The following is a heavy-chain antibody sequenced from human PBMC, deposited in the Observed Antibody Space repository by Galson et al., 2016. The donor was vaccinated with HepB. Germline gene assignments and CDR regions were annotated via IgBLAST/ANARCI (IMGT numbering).Heavy chain of an antibody. CDR2: ITGSGGTT. J-gene: IGHJ4*02. CDR3: GKHGGFDY. Sequence: SLRLSCAASGFSFSTSGMSWLRQTPGRGLEWVSVITGSGGTTHHADSVKGRFTISRENSKNTLYLYMNSLRAGDTAVYYCGKHGGFDYWGQGALVTVSS. CDR1: GFSFSTSG. D-gene: IGHD3-16*01. V-gene: IGHV3-23*01.